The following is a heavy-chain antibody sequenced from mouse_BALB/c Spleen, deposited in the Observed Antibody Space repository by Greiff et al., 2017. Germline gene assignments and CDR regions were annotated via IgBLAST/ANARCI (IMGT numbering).Heavy chain of an antibody. CDR1: GDSITSGY. D-gene: IGHD1-2*01. Sequence: EVKVEESGPSLVKPSQTLSLTCSVTGDSITSGYWNWIRKFPGNKLEYMGYISYSGSTYYNPSLKSRISITRDTSKNQYYLQLNSVTTEDTATYYCARSLRLSFAYWGQGTLVTVSA. CDR3: ARSLRLSFAY. CDR2: ISYSGST. V-gene: IGHV3-8*02. J-gene: IGHJ3*01.